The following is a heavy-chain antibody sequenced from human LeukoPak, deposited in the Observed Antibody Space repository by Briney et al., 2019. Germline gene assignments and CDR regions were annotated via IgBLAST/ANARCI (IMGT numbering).Heavy chain of an antibody. J-gene: IGHJ4*02. CDR3: ARPGGLQKLDS. CDR1: EFTFSNYA. Sequence: GGSLRLSCAASEFTFSNYALHWVRQAPGKGLQWVAVISYDGNTIHYADSVKGRFIISRDTSKNTLYLQMNSLRAEDTAVYYCARPGGLQKLDSWGQETL. V-gene: IGHV3-30-3*01. D-gene: IGHD4-11*01. CDR2: ISYDGNTI.